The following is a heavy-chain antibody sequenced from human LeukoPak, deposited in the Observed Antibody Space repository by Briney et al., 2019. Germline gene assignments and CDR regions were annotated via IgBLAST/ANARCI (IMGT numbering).Heavy chain of an antibody. CDR1: GFTVSRWY. J-gene: IGHJ5*02. Sequence: PGGSLRLSCAVSGFTVSRWYMRWVRQAPGMELEWVSIIYSGGNTYYADSVKGRFTISRDNSKNTLYLQMNSLRAEDTAVYYCAREGGDSGDYGTITWGQRTLVTVSS. CDR3: AREGGDSGDYGTIT. V-gene: IGHV3-53*01. CDR2: IYSGGNT. D-gene: IGHD4-17*01.